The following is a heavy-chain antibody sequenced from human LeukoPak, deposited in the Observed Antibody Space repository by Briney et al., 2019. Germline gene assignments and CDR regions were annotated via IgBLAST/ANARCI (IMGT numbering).Heavy chain of an antibody. J-gene: IGHJ5*02. CDR3: ASPSGGYCSSTSCYTNNWFDP. CDR1: GGTFSSYA. CDR2: IIPIFGTA. Sequence: SVKVSCKASGGTFSSYAISWVQQAPGQALEWMGGIIPIFGTANYAQKFQRRVTITADESTSTAYMELSSLRSEDTAVYYCASPSGGYCSSTSCYTNNWFDPWGQGTLVTVSS. V-gene: IGHV1-69*01. D-gene: IGHD2-2*02.